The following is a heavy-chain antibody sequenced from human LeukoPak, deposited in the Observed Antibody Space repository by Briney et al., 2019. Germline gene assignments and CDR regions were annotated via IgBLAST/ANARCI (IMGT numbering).Heavy chain of an antibody. D-gene: IGHD6-13*01. CDR2: IYHSGTI. V-gene: IGHV4-38-2*02. J-gene: IGHJ4*02. CDR3: ARGLGRQQLVSPFDY. CDR1: GYSISSGYY. Sequence: SETLSLTCTLSGYSISSGYYWGWIRQPPGKGLEWLASIYHSGTIYYNPSLKSRVTISVDTSKNQFSLKLTSVTAADTAVYYCARGLGRQQLVSPFDYWGQGTLVTVSS.